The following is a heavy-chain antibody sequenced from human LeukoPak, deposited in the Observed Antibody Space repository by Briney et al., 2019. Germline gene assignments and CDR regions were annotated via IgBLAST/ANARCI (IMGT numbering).Heavy chain of an antibody. CDR2: MNLKSGNA. CDR3: ARVAGSIDY. Sequence: ASVKVSCKASGYTFTTCDINWVRQATGQGLEWMGWMNLKSGNAGYAQNFQGRVTITRDTSISTVYMELSGLRSEDTAVYYCARVAGSIDYWGQGTLVTVSS. V-gene: IGHV1-8*03. CDR1: GYTFTTCD. D-gene: IGHD6-19*01. J-gene: IGHJ4*02.